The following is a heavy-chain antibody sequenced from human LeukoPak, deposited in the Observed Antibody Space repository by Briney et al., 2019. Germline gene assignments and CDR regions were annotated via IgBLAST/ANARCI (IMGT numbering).Heavy chain of an antibody. CDR2: IIPIFGTA. D-gene: IGHD3-22*01. J-gene: IGHJ4*02. V-gene: IGHV1-69*05. CDR3: ARRYYDSSGYYYFDY. Sequence: ASVKVSCKASGGTFSSYAISWVRQAPGQGLEWMGGIIPIFGTANYAQKFQGRVTITTDESTSTAYMELSSLRSEDTAVYYCARRYYDSSGYYYFDYWGQGTLVTVSS. CDR1: GGTFSSYA.